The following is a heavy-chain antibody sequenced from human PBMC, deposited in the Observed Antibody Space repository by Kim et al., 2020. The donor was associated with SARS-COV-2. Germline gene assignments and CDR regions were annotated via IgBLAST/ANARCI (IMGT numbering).Heavy chain of an antibody. J-gene: IGHJ4*02. CDR2: IKQDGSEK. D-gene: IGHD3-22*01. CDR3: ARDNERTNHDSSGYYFYYFDY. CDR1: GFTFSSYW. V-gene: IGHV3-7*03. Sequence: GGSLRLSCAASGFTFSSYWMSWVRQAPGKGLEWVANIKQDGSEKYYVDSVKGRFTISRDNAKNSLYLQMNSLRAEDTAVYYCARDNERTNHDSSGYYFYYFDYWGQGTLVTISS.